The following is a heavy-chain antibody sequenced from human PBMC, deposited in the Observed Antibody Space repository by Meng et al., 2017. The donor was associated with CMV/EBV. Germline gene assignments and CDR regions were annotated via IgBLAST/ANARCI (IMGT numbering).Heavy chain of an antibody. Sequence: QVQLFQSGAEVRKPXSSVRVSCKASGGTFSSYAISWVRQAPGQGLEWMGGIIPIFGTANYAQKFQGRVTITADESTSTAYMELSSLRSEDTAVYYCARDAPYSSSWPLFDYWGQGTLVTVSS. D-gene: IGHD6-13*01. CDR1: GGTFSSYA. V-gene: IGHV1-69*12. CDR2: IIPIFGTA. J-gene: IGHJ4*02. CDR3: ARDAPYSSSWPLFDY.